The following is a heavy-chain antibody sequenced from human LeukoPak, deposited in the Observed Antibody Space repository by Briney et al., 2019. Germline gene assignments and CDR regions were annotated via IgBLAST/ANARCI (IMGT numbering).Heavy chain of an antibody. CDR3: ARTLRWPGFGRFDP. D-gene: IGHD3-10*01. CDR1: GGSISSYY. CDR2: IYYSGSI. J-gene: IGHJ5*02. V-gene: IGHV4-59*08. Sequence: SETLSLTCTVSGGSISSYYWSWIRQPPGKGLEWIGYIYYSGSINYNPSLKSRVTISVDTSKNQFSLKLSSVTAADTAVYYCARTLRWPGFGRFDPWGQGTLVTVSS.